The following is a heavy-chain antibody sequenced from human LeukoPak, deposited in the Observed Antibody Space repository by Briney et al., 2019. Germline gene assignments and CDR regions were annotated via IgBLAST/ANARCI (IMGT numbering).Heavy chain of an antibody. V-gene: IGHV3-13*04. CDR2: IGTSGDT. D-gene: IGHD6-19*01. Sequence: PGGSLRLSCAGSGFTFSNYGMHWVRQATGKGLEWVSVIGTSGDTYYAGSVKGRFTISRENAKNSLYLQMNSLTAGDTAVYYCSRVGSSGWPNNFDSWGQGTLVTVSS. CDR1: GFTFSNYG. CDR3: SRVGSSGWPNNFDS. J-gene: IGHJ4*02.